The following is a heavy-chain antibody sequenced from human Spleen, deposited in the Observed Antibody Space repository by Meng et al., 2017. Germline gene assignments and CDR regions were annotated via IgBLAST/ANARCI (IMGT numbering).Heavy chain of an antibody. CDR1: GFTFSSYA. V-gene: IGHV3-30*01. Sequence: GGSLRLSCAASGFTFSSYAMHWVRQAPGKGLEWVAVISYDGSNKYYADSVKGRFTISRDNSKNTLYLQMNSLRAEDTAVYYCARDGLSHCSSTSCYWPSDYWGQGTLVTVSS. CDR3: ARDGLSHCSSTSCYWPSDY. J-gene: IGHJ4*02. D-gene: IGHD2-2*01. CDR2: ISYDGSNK.